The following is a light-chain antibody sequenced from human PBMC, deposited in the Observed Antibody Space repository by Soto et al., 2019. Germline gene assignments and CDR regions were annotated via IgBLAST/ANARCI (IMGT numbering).Light chain of an antibody. V-gene: IGLV1-47*01. CDR3: AVWEGSLSGVV. Sequence: QSVLTQPPSASRTPGQTVTISCSGSRSNIGSNSIYWLQQLPGAAPKLLIFGNDQRPSGVPDRFSGSKSGTSASLAISGLRSEDEGDYYCAVWEGSLSGVVFGGGTKLTVL. CDR2: GND. CDR1: RSNIGSNS. J-gene: IGLJ3*02.